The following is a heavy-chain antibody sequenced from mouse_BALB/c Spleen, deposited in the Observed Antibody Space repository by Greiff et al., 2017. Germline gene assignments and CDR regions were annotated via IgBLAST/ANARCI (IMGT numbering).Heavy chain of an antibody. CDR2: ISNKANGYTT. J-gene: IGHJ3*01. D-gene: IGHD2-1*01. CDR1: GFTLTAYY. V-gene: IGHV7-3*02. CDR3: ARHIGAGNRGFAY. Sequence: EVPVVVSGAGLVQPGGSLRLSCATSGFTLTAYYMSWVRLPPGKGLEWVGFISNKANGYTTEYSSSVKGRFTTSRDNSQSILYLQMNTLRADDSATYYCARHIGAGNRGFAYWGQGTLVTVSA.